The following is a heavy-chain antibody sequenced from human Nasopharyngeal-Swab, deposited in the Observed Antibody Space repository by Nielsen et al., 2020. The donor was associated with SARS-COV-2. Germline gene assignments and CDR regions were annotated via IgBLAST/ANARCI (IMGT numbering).Heavy chain of an antibody. D-gene: IGHD3-10*01. CDR2: INHSGST. J-gene: IGHJ5*02. V-gene: IGHV4-34*09. CDR3: ARARGSGGYYRSNWFDP. Sequence: SETLSLTCAVYGGSFSGYYWSWIRQSPGKGVEWIGEINHSGSTYYNPSLKSRVTISVDTSKNQFSLKLSPVTAADTAVYYCARARGSGGYYRSNWFDPWGQGTLVTVSS. CDR1: GGSFSGYY.